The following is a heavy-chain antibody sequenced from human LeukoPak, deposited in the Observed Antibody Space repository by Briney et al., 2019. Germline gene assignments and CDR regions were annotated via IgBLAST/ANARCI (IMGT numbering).Heavy chain of an antibody. CDR1: GDSVSSNSVA. J-gene: IGHJ2*01. CDR2: TYYRSKWYN. D-gene: IGHD6-19*01. V-gene: IGHV6-1*01. Sequence: SPTLSLTFAISGDSVSSNSVAWNWLRQSPSRGLEWLGRTYYRSKWYNDFAVSVKSRISINPDTSKNQFSLQLNSVTPEDTAVYYCARDSSGWYWWYFDLWGRGTLVTVSS. CDR3: ARDSSGWYWWYFDL.